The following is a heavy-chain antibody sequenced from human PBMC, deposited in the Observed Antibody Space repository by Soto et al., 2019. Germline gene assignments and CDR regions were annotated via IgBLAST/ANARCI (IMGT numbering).Heavy chain of an antibody. CDR1: GFTFSSYG. J-gene: IGHJ4*02. CDR3: ASRVPGWTYIGVFDY. CDR2: IWYDGSNK. D-gene: IGHD2-2*02. V-gene: IGHV3-33*01. Sequence: GGSLRLSCAASGFTFSSYGMHWVRQAPGKGLEWVAVIWYDGSNKYYADSVKGRFTISRDNSKNTLYLQMNSLRAEDTAVHYCASRVPGWTYIGVFDYWGQGAQVTVSS.